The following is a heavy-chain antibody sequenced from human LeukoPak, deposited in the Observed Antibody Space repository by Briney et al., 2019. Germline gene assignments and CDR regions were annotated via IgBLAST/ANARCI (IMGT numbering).Heavy chain of an antibody. D-gene: IGHD3-22*01. J-gene: IGHJ4*02. CDR2: INHSGST. Sequence: SETLSLTCAVYGGSFSGYYWSWIRQPPGKGLEWIGEINHSGSTNYNPSLKSRVTISVDTSKNQFSLKLSSVTAADTAVYYCASTNYDSSGYYYVPEDYWGQGTLVTVS. CDR3: ASTNYDSSGYYYVPEDY. V-gene: IGHV4-34*01. CDR1: GGSFSGYY.